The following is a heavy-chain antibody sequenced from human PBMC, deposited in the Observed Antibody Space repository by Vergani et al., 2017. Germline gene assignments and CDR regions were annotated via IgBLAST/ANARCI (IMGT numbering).Heavy chain of an antibody. V-gene: IGHV4-38-2*01. CDR1: GYSISSGYY. D-gene: IGHD3-10*01. CDR2: IYHSGST. J-gene: IGHJ4*02. Sequence: QVQLQESGPGLVKPSETLSLTCAVSGYSISSGYYWGWIRQPPGKGLEWIGSIYHSGSTYYNPSLKSRVTISVDTSKNQFSLKLNSVTAADTAVYYCARAYGSGSYYKYSHFDYWGQGTLVTVSS. CDR3: ARAYGSGSYYKYSHFDY.